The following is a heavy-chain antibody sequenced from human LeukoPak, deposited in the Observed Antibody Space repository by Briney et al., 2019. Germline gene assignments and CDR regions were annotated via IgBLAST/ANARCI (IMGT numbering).Heavy chain of an antibody. CDR1: GGPINDYY. J-gene: IGHJ4*02. D-gene: IGHD2-2*01. Sequence: PSGTLSLTCTVSGGPINDYYWTWIRQSPGKGLEYIGYIYHTGETDYNPSLKSRVTISLDSSKKQFSLKMNSMTAADTAVYYCARDTLACTTTACSDYLDFWGQGTPVTVSS. CDR3: ARDTLACTTTACSDYLDF. CDR2: IYHTGET. V-gene: IGHV4-59*12.